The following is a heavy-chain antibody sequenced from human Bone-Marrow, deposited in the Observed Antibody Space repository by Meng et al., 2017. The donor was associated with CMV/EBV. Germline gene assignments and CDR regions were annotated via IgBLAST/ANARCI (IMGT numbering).Heavy chain of an antibody. J-gene: IGHJ4*02. D-gene: IGHD1-1*01. CDR1: GGSVSSGSYY. CDR2: IYYSGST. CDR3: ARETPVQNFDY. Sequence: SETLSLTRTVSGGSVSSGSYYWSWIRQPPGKGLEWIGYIYYSGSTNYNPSLKSRVTISVDTSKNQFSLKLSSVTAADTAVYYCARETPVQNFDYWGQGTLVTV. V-gene: IGHV4-61*01.